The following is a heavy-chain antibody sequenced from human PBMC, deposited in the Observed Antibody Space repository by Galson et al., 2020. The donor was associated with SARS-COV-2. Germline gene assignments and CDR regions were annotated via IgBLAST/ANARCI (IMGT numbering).Heavy chain of an antibody. J-gene: IGHJ4*02. D-gene: IGHD7-27*01. Sequence: GGSLRLSCAVSGFTFSNHWMHWVRQAPGKGLVWVSRIYSEGSSTSYADSVKGRFTISRDNAKNTLYLQMNSLRAEDTAVYYCARGDMGNDYFDYWGQGTLVTVSS. CDR3: ARGDMGNDYFDY. CDR1: GFTFSNHW. V-gene: IGHV3-74*01. CDR2: IYSEGSST.